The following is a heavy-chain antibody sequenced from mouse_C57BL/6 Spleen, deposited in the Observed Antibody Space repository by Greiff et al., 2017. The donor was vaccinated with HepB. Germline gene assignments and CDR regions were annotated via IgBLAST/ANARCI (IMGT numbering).Heavy chain of an antibody. CDR1: GYTFTSYW. V-gene: IGHV1-59*01. D-gene: IGHD2-1*01. Sequence: QVQLQQSGAELVRPGTSVKLSCKASGYTFTSYWMHWVKQRPGQGLEWIGVIDPSDSYTNYNQKFKGKATLTVDTSSSTAYMQLSSLTSEDSAVYYCARHYGKDYAMDYWGQGTSVTVSS. CDR2: IDPSDSYT. J-gene: IGHJ4*01. CDR3: ARHYGKDYAMDY.